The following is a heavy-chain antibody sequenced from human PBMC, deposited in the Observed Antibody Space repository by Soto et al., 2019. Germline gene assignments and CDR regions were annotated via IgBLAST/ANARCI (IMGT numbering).Heavy chain of an antibody. V-gene: IGHV4-59*01. D-gene: IGHD2-2*01. Sequence: SETLSLTCTVSGGSISNYYWNWIRQPPGKGLEWIGYIYYSGSTNYNPSLKSRVTISVDTSKNHLSLTLSSVTAADTAVYYCARGDEDGYQRLSRYWGQGSLVTVSS. J-gene: IGHJ4*02. CDR1: GGSISNYY. CDR2: IYYSGST. CDR3: ARGDEDGYQRLSRY.